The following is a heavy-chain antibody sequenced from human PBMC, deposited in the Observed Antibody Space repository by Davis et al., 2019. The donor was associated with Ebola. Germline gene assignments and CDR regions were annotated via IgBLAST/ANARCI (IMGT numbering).Heavy chain of an antibody. J-gene: IGHJ4*02. Sequence: GESLKISCVVSGFNFDDSWMTWVRQAPGKGLEWVANMNGRGSLKNYVDSVKGRFTISRDNAKKSLYLEMNSLRGEDTAIYYCATDKWGPALWGQGTLVTVSS. D-gene: IGHD7-27*01. V-gene: IGHV3-7*01. CDR1: GFNFDDSW. CDR3: ATDKWGPAL. CDR2: MNGRGSLK.